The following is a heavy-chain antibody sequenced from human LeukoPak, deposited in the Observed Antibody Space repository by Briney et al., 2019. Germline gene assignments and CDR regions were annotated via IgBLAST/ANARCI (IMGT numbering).Heavy chain of an antibody. J-gene: IGHJ6*02. Sequence: SETLSLTCTVSGGSISNSNYYWGWIRQPPGKGLEWIGSIYYSGSTYYNPSLKSRVAISVDTSKNQFSLKLSSVTAADTAVYYCVKQGTGNYYYGMDVWAKGPRSPSP. D-gene: IGHD3-10*01. V-gene: IGHV4-39*01. CDR3: VKQGTGNYYYGMDV. CDR2: IYYSGST. CDR1: GGSISNSNYY.